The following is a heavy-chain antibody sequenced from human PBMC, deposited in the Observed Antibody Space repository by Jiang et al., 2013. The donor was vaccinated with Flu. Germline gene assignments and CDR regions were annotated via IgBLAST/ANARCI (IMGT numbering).Heavy chain of an antibody. CDR3: ARVFSGAWYYFDS. CDR1: GFSLGTSGVG. Sequence: KPTQTLTLTCTFSGFSLGTSGVGVGWIRQPPGKPLEWLALIYWDGDKRYRPSLKGRLTIAKDTSRSQVVPTMTNVDPLDTGTYYCARVFSGAWYYFDSWGQGTLVTVSS. D-gene: IGHD1-26*01. V-gene: IGHV2-5*06. J-gene: IGHJ4*02. CDR2: IYWDGDK.